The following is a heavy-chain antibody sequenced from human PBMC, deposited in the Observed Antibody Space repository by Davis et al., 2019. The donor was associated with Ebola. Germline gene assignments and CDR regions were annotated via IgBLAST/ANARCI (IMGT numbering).Heavy chain of an antibody. D-gene: IGHD3-22*01. CDR1: GFTFSNAW. CDR2: IKSKTDGGTT. Sequence: PGGSLRLSCAASGFTFSNAWMSWVRQAPGKGLEWVGRIKSKTDGGTTDYAATVKGRFTISRDDSKNTLYLQMNSLKTEDTAVYYCTTEWYYYDSSGYSDVGAIDIWGQGTMVTVSS. CDR3: TTEWYYYDSSGYSDVGAIDI. V-gene: IGHV3-15*01. J-gene: IGHJ3*02.